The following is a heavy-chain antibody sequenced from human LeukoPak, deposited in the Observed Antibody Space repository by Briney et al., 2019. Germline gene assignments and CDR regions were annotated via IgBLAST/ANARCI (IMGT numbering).Heavy chain of an antibody. J-gene: IGHJ6*03. CDR2: INWNGGST. Sequence: GGSLRLSCAASGFTFDDYGMSWVRQAPGKGLEWVSGINWNGGSTGYVDSVKGRFTISRDNAKNSLYLQMNSLRAEDTALYYCARAGYFADYYYMDVLGKGTTVTGSS. D-gene: IGHD3-22*01. V-gene: IGHV3-20*04. CDR1: GFTFDDYG. CDR3: ARAGYFADYYYMDV.